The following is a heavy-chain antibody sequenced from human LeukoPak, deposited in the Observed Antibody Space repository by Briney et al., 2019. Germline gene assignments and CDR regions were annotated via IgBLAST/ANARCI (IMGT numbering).Heavy chain of an antibody. J-gene: IGHJ6*03. CDR3: ARDPRIKGTLRVPYYYYYYMDV. CDR1: GFTFSSYE. Sequence: GGSLRLSCAASGFTFSSYEMNWVRQAPGKGLEWVAVISYDGSNKYYADSVKGRFTISRDNSKNTLYLQMNSLRAEDTAVYYCARDPRIKGTLRVPYYYYYYMDVWGKGTTVTVSS. D-gene: IGHD1-1*01. V-gene: IGHV3-30*04. CDR2: ISYDGSNK.